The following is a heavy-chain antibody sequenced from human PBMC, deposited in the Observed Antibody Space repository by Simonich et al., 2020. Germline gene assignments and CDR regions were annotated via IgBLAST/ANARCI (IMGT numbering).Heavy chain of an antibody. D-gene: IGHD2-15*01. Sequence: QVQLVQSGADVQKPGASVKVSCKASGYTFTSYDLNWVGQATGQGLEWLGWVNPNSGNTGYAQKFKGRGPSTRNTSIRTAYMERVRLKSEDPAVYYCGRGRGGMSRGYVDYWGQGTLVTVSS. CDR3: GRGRGGMSRGYVDY. CDR2: VNPNSGNT. J-gene: IGHJ4*02. CDR1: GYTFTSYD. V-gene: IGHV1-8*03.